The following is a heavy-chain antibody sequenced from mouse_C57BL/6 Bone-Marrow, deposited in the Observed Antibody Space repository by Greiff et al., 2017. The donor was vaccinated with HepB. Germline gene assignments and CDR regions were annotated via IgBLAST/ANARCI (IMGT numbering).Heavy chain of an antibody. CDR1: GFTFSSYA. CDR3: ARDRATTVVADAY. CDR2: ISDGGSYT. J-gene: IGHJ3*01. Sequence: EVMLVESGGGLVKPGGSLKLSCAASGFTFSSYAMSWVRQTPEKRLEWVATISDGGSYTYYPDNVKGRFTISRDNAKNNLYLQMSHLKSEDTAMYYCARDRATTVVADAYWGQGTLVTVSA. D-gene: IGHD1-1*01. V-gene: IGHV5-4*01.